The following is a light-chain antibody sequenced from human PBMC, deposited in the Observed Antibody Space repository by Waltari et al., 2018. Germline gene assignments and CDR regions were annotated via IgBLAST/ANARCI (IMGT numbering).Light chain of an antibody. CDR1: SSDVGGFDY. J-gene: IGLJ2*01. CDR2: EVS. V-gene: IGLV2-8*01. Sequence: QSALTQPPSASGSPGQSVTISCTGTSSDVGGFDYVSWYQQHPGKVPRLMIYEVSKRPPGVPDRFAGSKVGNTASLTVAGLQVEDEADYYCSSFAGSSQMLFGGGTKLTVL. CDR3: SSFAGSSQML.